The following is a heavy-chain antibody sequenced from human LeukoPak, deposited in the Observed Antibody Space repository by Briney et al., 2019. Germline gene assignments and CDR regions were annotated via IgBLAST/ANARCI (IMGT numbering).Heavy chain of an antibody. Sequence: SETLSLTCTVSGGSISSYYWSWLRQPPGKGLEWIGYIYTSGSTNYNPSLKSRVTISVDTSKNQFSLKLSSVTAADTAVYYCARHQPYYDILTGYYPPWYYYYYMDVWGKGTTVTVSS. CDR2: IYTSGST. CDR1: GGSISSYY. J-gene: IGHJ6*03. D-gene: IGHD3-9*01. CDR3: ARHQPYYDILTGYYPPWYYYYYMDV. V-gene: IGHV4-4*09.